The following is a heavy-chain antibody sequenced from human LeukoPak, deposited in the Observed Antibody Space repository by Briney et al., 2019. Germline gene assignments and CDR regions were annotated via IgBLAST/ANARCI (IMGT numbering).Heavy chain of an antibody. CDR2: IYYSGST. CDR3: AREPEVGTVTTLIYPLGPYYFDY. CDR1: GGSISSSSYY. J-gene: IGHJ4*02. D-gene: IGHD4-17*01. Sequence: NPSETLSLTCTVSGGSISSSSYYWGWIRQPPGKGLEWIGSIYYSGSTYYNPSLKSRVTISVDTSKNQFSLKLSSVTAADTAVYYCAREPEVGTVTTLIYPLGPYYFDYWGQGTLVTVSS. V-gene: IGHV4-39*07.